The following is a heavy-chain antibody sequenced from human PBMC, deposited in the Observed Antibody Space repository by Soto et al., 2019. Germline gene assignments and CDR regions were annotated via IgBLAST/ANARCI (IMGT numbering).Heavy chain of an antibody. D-gene: IGHD1-26*01. Sequence: SGEVSCKASGGTFSSYAISWVRQAPGQGLEWMGGIIPIFGTANYAQKFQGRVTITADESTSTAYMELSSLRSEDTAVYYCARGEGILYYYYYGMDVWGPGTTVPVS. CDR1: GGTFSSYA. J-gene: IGHJ6*02. CDR2: IIPIFGTA. V-gene: IGHV1-69*13. CDR3: ARGEGILYYYYYGMDV.